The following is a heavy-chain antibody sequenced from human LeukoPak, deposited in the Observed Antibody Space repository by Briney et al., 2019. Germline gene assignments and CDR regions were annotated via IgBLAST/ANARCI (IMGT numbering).Heavy chain of an antibody. D-gene: IGHD3-22*01. V-gene: IGHV3-66*01. CDR2: IQSNGRI. J-gene: IGHJ4*02. CDR3: ARGARDYYELDC. Sequence: QPGGSLRLSCAASGFTVSSNYMTWVRQAPGKGLEFVSVIQSNGRIYYADSVKDRFTISRDNSKNTLYLQMDSLRVEDTGVYYCARGARDYYELDCWGQGTLVTVSS. CDR1: GFTVSSNY.